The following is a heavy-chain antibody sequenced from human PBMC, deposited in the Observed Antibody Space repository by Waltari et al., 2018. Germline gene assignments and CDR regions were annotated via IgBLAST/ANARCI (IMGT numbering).Heavy chain of an antibody. CDR2: IYYSGST. CDR3: ARHVGPVGYYYYYYMDV. V-gene: IGHV4-59*08. CDR1: GGSISSYY. J-gene: IGHJ6*03. Sequence: QVQLQESGPGLVKPSETLSLTCTVSGGSISSYYWSWIRQPPGKGLEWIGYIYYSGSTTYNPPLKGRVTISVDTSKNQFSLKLSSVTAADTAVYYCARHVGPVGYYYYYYMDVWGKGTTVTISS. D-gene: IGHD1-26*01.